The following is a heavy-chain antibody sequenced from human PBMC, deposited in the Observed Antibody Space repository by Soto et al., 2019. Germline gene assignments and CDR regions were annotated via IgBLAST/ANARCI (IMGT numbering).Heavy chain of an antibody. D-gene: IGHD5-12*01. CDR2: IYYNGNT. CDR3: ARGKWLRSSFDY. Sequence: SETLSLTCTVSGGSISSSSYYWGWIRQPPGKGLEWIGSIYYNGNTYNNPSLKSRVTISVDTSKNQFSLKLSSVTAADTAVYYCARGKWLRSSFDYWGQGTLVTVSS. V-gene: IGHV4-39*01. CDR1: GGSISSSSYY. J-gene: IGHJ4*02.